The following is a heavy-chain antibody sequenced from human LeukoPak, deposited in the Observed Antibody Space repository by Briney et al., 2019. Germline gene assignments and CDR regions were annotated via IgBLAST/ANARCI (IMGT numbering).Heavy chain of an antibody. CDR3: ARRDNWNDADWYFDL. D-gene: IGHD1-1*01. V-gene: IGHV4-59*01. CDR1: GGSISSYY. Sequence: TSETLSLTCTVSGGSISSYYWSWIRQPPGKGLEWIGYIYYSGSTNYNPSLKSRVTISVDTSKNQFSLKLSSVTAADTAVYYCARRDNWNDADWYFDLWGRGTLVTVSS. CDR2: IYYSGST. J-gene: IGHJ2*01.